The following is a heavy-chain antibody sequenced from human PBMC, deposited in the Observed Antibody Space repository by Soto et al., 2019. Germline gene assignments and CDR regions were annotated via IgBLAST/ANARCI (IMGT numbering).Heavy chain of an antibody. CDR2: IVPMFTTP. Sequence: QEQLVQSGGEVKKPGSSVRVSCKTSGGTFGSYAISWVRQAPGQGLEWMGGIVPMFTTPKYAQSFQGRVTITADASTVYMDLRSLTSEDTAVYFCARHGFSGRYHPYWGQGTLVTVSS. CDR1: GGTFGSYA. V-gene: IGHV1-69*01. J-gene: IGHJ4*02. CDR3: ARHGFSGRYHPY. D-gene: IGHD1-26*01.